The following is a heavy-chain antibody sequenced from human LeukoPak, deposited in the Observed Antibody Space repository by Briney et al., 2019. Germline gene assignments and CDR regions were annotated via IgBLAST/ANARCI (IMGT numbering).Heavy chain of an antibody. CDR1: RYTFTTYG. CDR2: NTAYNGNT. V-gene: IGHV1-18*01. Sequence: ASVKVSCKASRYTFTTYGISWVRQPPGQRPQRMGWNTAYNGNTNYAQKPHRRVTMTTNTTTSTAHMELRSLRSDDTAVYYCARGKYSYGFDYWGQGTLVTVSS. CDR3: ARGKYSYGFDY. D-gene: IGHD5-18*01. J-gene: IGHJ4*02.